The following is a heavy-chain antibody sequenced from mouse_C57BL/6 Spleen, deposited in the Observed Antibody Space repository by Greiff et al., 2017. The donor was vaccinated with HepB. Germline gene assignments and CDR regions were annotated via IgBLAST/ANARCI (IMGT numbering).Heavy chain of an antibody. D-gene: IGHD1-1*01. J-gene: IGHJ2*01. CDR3: ARDYYGTSDY. V-gene: IGHV1-64*01. Sequence: QVQLQQPGAELVKPGASVKLSCKASGYTFTSYWMHWVKQRPGQGLEWIGMIHPNSGSTNYNEKFKSKATLTVDKSSSAAYMQLSSLTSEDSAVYYCARDYYGTSDYWGQGTTLTVSS. CDR2: IHPNSGST. CDR1: GYTFTSYW.